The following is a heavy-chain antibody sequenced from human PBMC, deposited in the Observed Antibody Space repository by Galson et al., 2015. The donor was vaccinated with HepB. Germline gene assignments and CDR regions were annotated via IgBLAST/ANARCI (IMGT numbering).Heavy chain of an antibody. CDR1: GFTFSSYS. CDR3: ARDRYGGDTSFDY. CDR2: ISSSSSTI. Sequence: SLRLSCAASGFTFSSYSMNWVRQAPGKGLEWVSYISSSSSTIYYADSVKGRFTISRDNAKNSLYLQMNSLRAEDTAVYYCARDRYGGDTSFDYWGQGTLVTVSS. V-gene: IGHV3-48*01. J-gene: IGHJ4*02. D-gene: IGHD2-21*02.